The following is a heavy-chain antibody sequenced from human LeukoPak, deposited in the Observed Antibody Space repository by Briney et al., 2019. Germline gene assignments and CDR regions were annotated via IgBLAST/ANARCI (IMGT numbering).Heavy chain of an antibody. V-gene: IGHV3-23*01. CDR3: AKGRGTTVTSAANY. J-gene: IGHJ4*02. CDR1: GFTFSSYA. Sequence: GGSLRLSCAASGFTFSSYAMSWVRQAPGKGLEWVSSIGGSGDNTFYADSVKDRFTISRDNSKNTLFLQMNSLRAEDTAVYYCAKGRGTTVTSAANYWGQGTLVTVSS. CDR2: IGGSGDNT. D-gene: IGHD4-17*01.